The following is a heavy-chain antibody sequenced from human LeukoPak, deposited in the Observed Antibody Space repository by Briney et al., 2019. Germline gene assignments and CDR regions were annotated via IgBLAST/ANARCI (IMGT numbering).Heavy chain of an antibody. CDR3: ARDLTTLYNPYYYDSSGYYPVGY. CDR1: GFTFSSYS. Sequence: GGSLRLSCAASGFTFSSYSMNWVRQAPGKGLEWVSYISSSGSTIYYADSVKGRFTISRDNAKNSLYLQMNSLRAEDTAVYYCARDLTTLYNPYYYDSSGYYPVGYWGQGTLVTVSS. CDR2: ISSSGSTI. D-gene: IGHD3-22*01. V-gene: IGHV3-48*04. J-gene: IGHJ4*02.